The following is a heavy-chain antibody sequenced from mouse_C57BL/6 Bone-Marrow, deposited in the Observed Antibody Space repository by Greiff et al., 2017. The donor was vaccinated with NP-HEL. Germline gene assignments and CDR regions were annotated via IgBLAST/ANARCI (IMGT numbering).Heavy chain of an antibody. V-gene: IGHV5-4*01. CDR2: ISDGGSYT. CDR1: GFTFSSYA. J-gene: IGHJ4*01. CDR3: ARDLYDYDGAMDY. D-gene: IGHD2-4*01. Sequence: EVQRVESGGGLVKPGGSLKLSCAASGFTFSSYAMSWVRQTPEKRLEWVATISDGGSYTYYPDNVKGRFTISRDNAKNNLYLQMSHLKSEDTAMYYCARDLYDYDGAMDYWGQGTSVTGSS.